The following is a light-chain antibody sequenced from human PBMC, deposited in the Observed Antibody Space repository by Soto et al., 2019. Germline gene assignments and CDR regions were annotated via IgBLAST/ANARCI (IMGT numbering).Light chain of an antibody. V-gene: IGKV1-39*01. J-gene: IGKJ5*01. CDR2: VAP. Sequence: DIQMTQSPSSLSASVGDSVTITCRASQNIETYLNWYQVKPGKAPKLLLSVAPGFQGEVPSYFSGSGSGTDFTLTISSLQPEDFATYYCQQADSFPITVGQGTRLEI. CDR3: QQADSFPIT. CDR1: QNIETY.